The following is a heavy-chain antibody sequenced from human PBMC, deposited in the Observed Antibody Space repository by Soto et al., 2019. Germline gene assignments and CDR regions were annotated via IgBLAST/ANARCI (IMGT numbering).Heavy chain of an antibody. CDR2: IYYSGST. J-gene: IGHJ4*02. CDR3: ARHGDYDILTGPLSY. CDR1: GGSISSSSYY. Sequence: QLQLQESGPGLVKPSETLSLTCTVSGGSISSSSYYWGWIRQPPGKGLEWIGSIYYSGSTYYNPSLKGRGTISVDTSKNQFSLKLSSVTAADTAVYYCARHGDYDILTGPLSYWGQGTLVTVSS. V-gene: IGHV4-39*01. D-gene: IGHD3-9*01.